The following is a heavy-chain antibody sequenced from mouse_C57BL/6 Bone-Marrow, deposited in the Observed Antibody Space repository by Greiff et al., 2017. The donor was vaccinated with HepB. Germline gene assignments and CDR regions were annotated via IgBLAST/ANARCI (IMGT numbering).Heavy chain of an antibody. J-gene: IGHJ4*01. D-gene: IGHD1-1*01. CDR1: GYTFTDYN. V-gene: IGHV1-18*01. CDR2: INPNNGGT. Sequence: EVQLQESGPELVKPGASVKIPCKASGYTFTDYNMDWVKQSHGKSLEWIGDINPNNGGTIYNQKFKGKATLTVDKSSSTAYMELRSLTSEDTAVYYCARHGSSPYAMDYWGQGTSVTVSS. CDR3: ARHGSSPYAMDY.